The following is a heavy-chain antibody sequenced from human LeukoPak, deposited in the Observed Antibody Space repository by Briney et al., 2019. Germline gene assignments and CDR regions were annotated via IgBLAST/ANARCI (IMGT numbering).Heavy chain of an antibody. CDR3: ARGVYIAAAQYGY. CDR2: IYYSGTT. Sequence: SEALSLTCTVSGGSISSYYWSWIRQPPGKGLEWIGYIYYSGTTNYNPSLKSRVTISVDTSRNQFSLKLSSVTAADTAVYYCARGVYIAAAQYGYWGQGTLVTVSS. J-gene: IGHJ4*02. V-gene: IGHV4-59*01. D-gene: IGHD6-13*01. CDR1: GGSISSYY.